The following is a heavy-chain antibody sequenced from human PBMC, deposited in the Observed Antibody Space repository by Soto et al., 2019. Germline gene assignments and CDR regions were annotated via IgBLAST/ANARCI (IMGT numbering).Heavy chain of an antibody. CDR2: VNPIVSMS. V-gene: IGHV1-69*02. CDR1: GDTFNFYS. J-gene: IGHJ4*02. Sequence: QVQLVQSGAEVKRPGSSVKVSCKASGDTFNFYSINWVRQAPGLGLEWMGRVNPIVSMSNYAQKFQGRVTMTADKSTSKAYMELSILRSEDTDIYYCASSYGSGYRAFDYWGQGALVTVSS. CDR3: ASSYGSGYRAFDY. D-gene: IGHD3-10*01.